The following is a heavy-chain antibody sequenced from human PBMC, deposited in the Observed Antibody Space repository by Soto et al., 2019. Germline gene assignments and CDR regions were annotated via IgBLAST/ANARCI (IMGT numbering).Heavy chain of an antibody. Sequence: GXLRLSCASSGFXFSGYAVSWVRHAPGKGLEWVSAISGSGGSTYYADSVKGRFTISRDNSKNTLYLQMNSLRAEDTDVYYFAKDPPMVGVVVAGPPHGWDYWGQGTLVTVFS. CDR3: AKDPPMVGVVVAGPPHGWDY. J-gene: IGHJ4*02. D-gene: IGHD2-15*01. V-gene: IGHV3-23*01. CDR2: ISGSGGST. CDR1: GFXFSGYA.